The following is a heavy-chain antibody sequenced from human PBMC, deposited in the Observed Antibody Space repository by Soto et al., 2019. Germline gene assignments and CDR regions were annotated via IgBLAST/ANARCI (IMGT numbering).Heavy chain of an antibody. J-gene: IGHJ6*02. V-gene: IGHV1-69*06. Sequence: QVQLVQSGAEAKKPGSSVKVSCKTSGGTFSSYAINWVRQAPGQGLEWMGGIVPLFRTTNYAQKFQGRVTITADTSTHTVYIELSELRSGDTAVYYCARGGYSSTWSNLLDRSGLDVWGQGTTVTVSS. CDR2: IVPLFRTT. D-gene: IGHD6-13*01. CDR3: ARGGYSSTWSNLLDRSGLDV. CDR1: GGTFSSYA.